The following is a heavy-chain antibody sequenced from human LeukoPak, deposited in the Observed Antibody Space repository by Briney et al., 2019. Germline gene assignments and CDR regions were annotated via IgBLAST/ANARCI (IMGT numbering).Heavy chain of an antibody. CDR1: GFTFSYYE. V-gene: IGHV3-30-3*01. CDR3: AKGRLENDY. D-gene: IGHD6-19*01. Sequence: GGSLRLSCAASGFTFSYYEMHWVRQAPGKGLEWVAVISYDGSNKYYADSVKGRFTISRDNSKNTLYLQMNSLRAEDTAVYYCAKGRLENDYWGQGTLVTVSS. CDR2: ISYDGSNK. J-gene: IGHJ4*02.